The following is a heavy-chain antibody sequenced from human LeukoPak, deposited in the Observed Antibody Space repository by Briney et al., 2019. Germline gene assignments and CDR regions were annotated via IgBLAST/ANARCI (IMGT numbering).Heavy chain of an antibody. J-gene: IGHJ6*03. CDR1: GYSISSGYY. Sequence: SETLSLTCTVSGYSISSGYYWGWIRQPPGKGLEWIGSIYHSGRTYYNPSLKSRVTISVDTSKNQFSLKLSSVTAADTAVYYCATSSVYYYYYMDVWGKGTTVTISS. CDR2: IYHSGRT. CDR3: ATSSVYYYYYMDV. V-gene: IGHV4-38-2*02.